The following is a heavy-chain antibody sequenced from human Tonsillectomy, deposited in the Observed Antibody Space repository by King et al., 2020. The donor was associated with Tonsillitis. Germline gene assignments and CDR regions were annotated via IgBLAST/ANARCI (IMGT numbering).Heavy chain of an antibody. D-gene: IGHD3-9*01. J-gene: IGHJ6*02. CDR3: ARAPYYDILTGYYPYYYGMDV. CDR2: IYYSGST. V-gene: IGHV4-30-4*01. Sequence: VQLQESGPGLVKPSQTLSLTCTVSGGSISSGDYYWSWIRQPPGKGLEWIGYIYYSGSTYYNPSLKSRVTISVDTSKNQFSLKLSSVTAADTAVYYCARAPYYDILTGYYPYYYGMDVWGQGTTVTVSS. CDR1: GGSISSGDYY.